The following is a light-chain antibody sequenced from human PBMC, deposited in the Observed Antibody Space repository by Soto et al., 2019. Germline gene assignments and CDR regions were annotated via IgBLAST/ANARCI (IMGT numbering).Light chain of an antibody. CDR3: QQRFNWPRFT. Sequence: EIVLTQSPATLSLSPGERATLSCRASQSVSSYLAWYQQKPGQAPRLLIYDASNRATGIPARFSGGGSGTDFPLTISSLESEDFAVSYCQQRFNWPRFTFGQGTKLEIK. CDR1: QSVSSY. V-gene: IGKV3-11*01. CDR2: DAS. J-gene: IGKJ2*01.